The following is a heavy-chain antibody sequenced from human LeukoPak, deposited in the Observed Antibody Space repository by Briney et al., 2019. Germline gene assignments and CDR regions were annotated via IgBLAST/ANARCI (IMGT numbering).Heavy chain of an antibody. D-gene: IGHD2-2*01. J-gene: IGHJ4*02. V-gene: IGHV3-23*01. CDR3: AKMYCTSTSCFYFDC. CDR2: ISGSGDRT. Sequence: GGSLRLSCAASGFTFSSYAMNWVRQAPGKGLEWVSVISGSGDRTSYADSVKGRFTISRDNSKNTLSLQMNSLRAEDTAVYYCAKMYCTSTSCFYFDCWGQGTLVTVS. CDR1: GFTFSSYA.